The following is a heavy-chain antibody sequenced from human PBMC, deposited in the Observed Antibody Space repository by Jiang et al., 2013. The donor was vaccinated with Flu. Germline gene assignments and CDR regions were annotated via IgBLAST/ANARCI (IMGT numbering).Heavy chain of an antibody. CDR3: ARVVAGTYISYFDY. V-gene: IGHV4-59*01. D-gene: IGHD6-19*01. CDR2: IYYSGST. CDR1: SSYY. J-gene: IGHJ4*02. Sequence: SSYYWSWIRQPPGKGLEWIGYIYYSGSTKLQPLPSRSRVTISVDTSKNQFSLKLSSVTAADTAVYYCARVVAGTYISYFDYWGQGTLVTVSS.